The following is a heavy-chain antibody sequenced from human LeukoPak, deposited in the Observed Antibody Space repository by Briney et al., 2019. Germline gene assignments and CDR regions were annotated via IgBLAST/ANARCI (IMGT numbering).Heavy chain of an antibody. CDR3: VRSGYTAWLDY. V-gene: IGHV6-1*01. Sequence: SQTLSLTCAISGDSDSTNSGAWNWIRQSPSRGLEWLGKTYYRSKWFNEYAVSLEGRMTINPDTSKNQFSMQLKSVAPEDTAVYYCVRSGYTAWLDYWGQGILVTVSS. D-gene: IGHD5-12*01. J-gene: IGHJ4*02. CDR2: TYYRSKWFN. CDR1: GDSDSTNSGA.